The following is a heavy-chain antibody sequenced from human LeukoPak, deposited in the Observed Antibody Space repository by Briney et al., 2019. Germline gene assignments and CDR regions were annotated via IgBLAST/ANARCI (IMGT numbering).Heavy chain of an antibody. CDR3: SRSGENDAFDI. J-gene: IGHJ3*02. CDR1: GFTFRSYA. CDR2: ISGSGGST. V-gene: IGHV3-23*01. Sequence: PGGSLRLSCAASGFTFRSYAMNWVRQAPGKGLEWVSVISGSGGSTYYADSVKGRFTISRDNSKNTLYLQMNSLRAEDTAVYYCSRSGENDAFDIWGQGRKVTVSS. D-gene: IGHD3-10*01.